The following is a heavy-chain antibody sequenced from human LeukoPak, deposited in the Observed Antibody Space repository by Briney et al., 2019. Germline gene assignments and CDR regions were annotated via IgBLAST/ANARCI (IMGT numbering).Heavy chain of an antibody. J-gene: IGHJ4*02. V-gene: IGHV4-34*01. CDR2: INHSGST. CDR1: GRSFSGYY. Sequence: SSETLSLTCAVYGRSFSGYYWSWIRQPPGKGLEWIGEINHSGSTNYNPSLKSRVTISVDTSKNQFSLKLSSVTAADTAVYYCARDSKKYSGSYSYYFDYWGQGTLATVSS. D-gene: IGHD1-26*01. CDR3: ARDSKKYSGSYSYYFDY.